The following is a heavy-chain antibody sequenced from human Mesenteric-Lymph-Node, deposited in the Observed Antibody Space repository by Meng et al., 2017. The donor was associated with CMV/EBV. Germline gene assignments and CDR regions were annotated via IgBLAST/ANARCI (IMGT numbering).Heavy chain of an antibody. V-gene: IGHV3-23*01. D-gene: IGHD6-19*01. Sequence: GESLKISCAASGFTFSSYGMHWVRQAPGKGLEWVSDISGSGNSAYYADSVKGRFTISRDHSKNTLYLQMNSLRGEDTAVYYCAKKTSGWYGPSDYWGQGTLVTVSS. J-gene: IGHJ4*02. CDR1: GFTFSSYG. CDR3: AKKTSGWYGPSDY. CDR2: ISGSGNSA.